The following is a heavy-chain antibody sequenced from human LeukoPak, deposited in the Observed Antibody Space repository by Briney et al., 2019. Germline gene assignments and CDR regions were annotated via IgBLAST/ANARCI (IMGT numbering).Heavy chain of an antibody. CDR3: ARAPCSSTSCYTGYYFDY. Sequence: SQTLSLTCTVSGGSISSGSYYWSWIRQPAGKGLEWIGRIYTSGSTNYNPSPKSRVTISVDTSKNQFSLKLSSVTAADTAVYYCARAPCSSTSCYTGYYFDYWGQGTLVTVSS. CDR1: GGSISSGSYY. J-gene: IGHJ4*02. CDR2: IYTSGST. V-gene: IGHV4-61*02. D-gene: IGHD2-2*02.